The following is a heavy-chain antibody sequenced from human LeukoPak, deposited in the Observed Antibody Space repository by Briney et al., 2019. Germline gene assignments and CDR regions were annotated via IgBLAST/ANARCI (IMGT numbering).Heavy chain of an antibody. V-gene: IGHV3-7*01. CDR1: GFTFSSYW. Sequence: GGSLRLSCAASGFTFSSYWMSWVRQAPGKGLEWVANIKQDGSEKYYVDSVRGRFTISRDNAKNSLYLQMNSLRAEDTAVYYCARESAVLSPHFDYWGQGTLVTVSS. D-gene: IGHD3-16*01. CDR2: IKQDGSEK. J-gene: IGHJ4*02. CDR3: ARESAVLSPHFDY.